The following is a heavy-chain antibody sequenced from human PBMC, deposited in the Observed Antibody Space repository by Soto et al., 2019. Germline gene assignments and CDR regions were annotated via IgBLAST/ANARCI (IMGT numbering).Heavy chain of an antibody. CDR2: INPKTGDT. D-gene: IGHD1-1*01. CDR3: ATGTNGTTGWYHP. V-gene: IGHV1-2*02. CDR1: GYTFTDFY. Sequence: QVQLVQSGTEVKKPGASVTVSCKSSGYTFTDFYLHWLRQAPGQGLEWGGWINPKTGDTKSSQKYQGRVTMSRDTSVSTAYIDLTSLPSDDTAMYYCATGTNGTTGWYHPWGQGTRVTVSS. J-gene: IGHJ5*02.